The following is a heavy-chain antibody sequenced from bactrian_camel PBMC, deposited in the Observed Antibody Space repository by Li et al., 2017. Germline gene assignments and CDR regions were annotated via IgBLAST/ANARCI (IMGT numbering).Heavy chain of an antibody. V-gene: IGHV3S53*01. J-gene: IGHJ4*01. CDR3: AAASPWCVVTMVEYEYTD. CDR2: IDTDGIT. D-gene: IGHD4*01. CDR1: TRINSKHY. Sequence: VQLVESGGGSVQGGGSLKLSCAAATRINSKHYMAWFRQAPGKEREGVAAIDTDGITTYADSVKGRFTISRDNAKNALYLRMNSLKPVDTAVYYCAAASPWCVVTMVEYEYTDWGQGTQVTVS.